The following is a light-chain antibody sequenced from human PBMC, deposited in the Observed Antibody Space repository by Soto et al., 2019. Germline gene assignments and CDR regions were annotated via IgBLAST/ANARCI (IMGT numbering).Light chain of an antibody. CDR1: QRLLHSNGNNF. J-gene: IGKJ2*01. CDR3: MQALQTPYT. CDR2: LGF. Sequence: EIVMTQSPPSLTVTPGEPASISCRSSQRLLHSNGNNFLDWYLQKPGQSPQLLIYLGFNRASGVPDRVSGSGAGTDFTLKISRVEAEEVGVYYCMQALQTPYTFGQGTKLEIK. V-gene: IGKV2-28*01.